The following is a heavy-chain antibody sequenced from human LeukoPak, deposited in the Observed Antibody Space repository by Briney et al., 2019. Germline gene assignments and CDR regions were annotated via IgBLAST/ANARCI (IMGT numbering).Heavy chain of an antibody. Sequence: PGGSLRLSCAASGFTFSSYWMHWVRQAPGKGLVWVSRINSDGSSTSYADSVKGRFTISRDNAKNTLYLQMNSLRAEDTAVYYCAKSKGSYLDAFDIWGQGTMVTVSS. CDR1: GFTFSSYW. CDR3: AKSKGSYLDAFDI. CDR2: INSDGSST. D-gene: IGHD1-26*01. J-gene: IGHJ3*02. V-gene: IGHV3-74*01.